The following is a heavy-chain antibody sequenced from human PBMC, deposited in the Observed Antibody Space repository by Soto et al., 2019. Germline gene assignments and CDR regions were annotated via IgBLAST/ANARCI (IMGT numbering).Heavy chain of an antibody. Sequence: GASVKVSCKASGGTFSSYAISWVRQAPGQGVEWMGGIIPIFGTANYAQKFQGRVTITADESTSTAYMELSSLRSEDTAVYYCARGMRDIVATITAAFDYWGQGTLVTVSS. CDR1: GGTFSSYA. D-gene: IGHD5-12*01. V-gene: IGHV1-69*13. CDR3: ARGMRDIVATITAAFDY. CDR2: IIPIFGTA. J-gene: IGHJ4*02.